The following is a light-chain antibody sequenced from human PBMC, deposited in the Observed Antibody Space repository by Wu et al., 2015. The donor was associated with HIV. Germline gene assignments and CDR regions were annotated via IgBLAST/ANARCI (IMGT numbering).Light chain of an antibody. J-gene: IGKJ1*01. CDR3: QRYNDWPRT. Sequence: EILMTQSPATLSVSPGERATLSCRASQSVGSKLAWYQQKPGQAPRLLTYGAITRATDIPARFSGSGSGTEFTLTISSMQSEDFAIYYCQRYNDWPRTFGQGTKVEIK. V-gene: IGKV3-15*01. CDR2: GAI. CDR1: QSVGSK.